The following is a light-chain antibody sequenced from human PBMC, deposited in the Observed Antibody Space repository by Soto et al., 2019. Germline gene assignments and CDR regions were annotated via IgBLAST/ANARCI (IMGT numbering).Light chain of an antibody. J-gene: IGLJ2*01. Sequence: QTVVTQPPSASGSPGQSVTISCTGTSSDVGGYNYVSWYQQHPGKAPKLMIYEVNKRPSGVPDRFSGSRSGNTASLTVSGLQAEDEADYYCASHAGRKNIIFGGGTKLTVL. V-gene: IGLV2-8*01. CDR2: EVN. CDR1: SSDVGGYNY. CDR3: ASHAGRKNII.